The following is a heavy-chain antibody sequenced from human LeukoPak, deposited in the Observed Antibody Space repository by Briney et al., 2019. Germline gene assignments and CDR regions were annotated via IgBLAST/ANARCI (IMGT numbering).Heavy chain of an antibody. CDR3: ARNADDFWSGYYGGPDY. Sequence: SVKVSCKASGGTFSSYAISWVRQAPGQGLEWMGGIIPIFGTANYAQKFQGRVTITTDESTSTAYMELRSLRSDDTAVYYCARNADDFWSGYYGGPDYWGQGTLVTVSS. V-gene: IGHV1-69*05. D-gene: IGHD3-3*01. CDR2: IIPIFGTA. J-gene: IGHJ4*02. CDR1: GGTFSSYA.